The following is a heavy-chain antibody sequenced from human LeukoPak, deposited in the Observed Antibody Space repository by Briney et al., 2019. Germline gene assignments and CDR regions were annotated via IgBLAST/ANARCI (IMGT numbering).Heavy chain of an antibody. CDR3: ARGWRQWQYNNDAFDI. Sequence: SETLSLTCAVYGGSFSGYYWSWIRQPPVKELEWIGEINHSGSTNYNPSLKSRVTISVDTSKNQFSLKLSSMTAADTAVYYWARGWRQWQYNNDAFDIWGQGTMVTVSS. J-gene: IGHJ3*02. V-gene: IGHV4-34*01. CDR1: GGSFSGYY. CDR2: INHSGST. D-gene: IGHD6-19*01.